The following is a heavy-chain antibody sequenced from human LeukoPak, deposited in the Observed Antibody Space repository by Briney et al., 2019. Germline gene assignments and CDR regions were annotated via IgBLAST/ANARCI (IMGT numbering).Heavy chain of an antibody. CDR3: ARDGHSSGWTFFDY. CDR1: GYSIRSDYY. CDR2: IFHSGAT. Sequence: SETLSLTCTVSGYSIRSDYYWGWIRQPPGKGLEWIGSIFHSGATYYNVSLTGRVSISMDTSTNQFSLKLNSVTAADTAVYYCARDGHSSGWTFFDYWGQGVLVTVSS. V-gene: IGHV4-38-2*02. J-gene: IGHJ4*02. D-gene: IGHD6-19*01.